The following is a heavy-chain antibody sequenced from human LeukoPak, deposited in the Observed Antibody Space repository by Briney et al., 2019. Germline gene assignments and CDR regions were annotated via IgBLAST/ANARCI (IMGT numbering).Heavy chain of an antibody. V-gene: IGHV3-30*02. J-gene: IGHJ4*02. Sequence: PGGSLRISCEASGFTFSSYGMHWARQAPGKGLEWAALIRFDGTNKYYADSVKGRFTISRDNPKNALDLQMNSLRAEDRALYYCTRDLSVAVAGKRFDYWGQGTLVTVSS. D-gene: IGHD6-19*01. CDR3: TRDLSVAVAGKRFDY. CDR1: GFTFSSYG. CDR2: IRFDGTNK.